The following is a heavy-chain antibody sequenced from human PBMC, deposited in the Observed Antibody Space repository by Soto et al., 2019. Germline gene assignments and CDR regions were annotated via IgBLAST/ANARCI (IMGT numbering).Heavy chain of an antibody. Sequence: SVKVSCKASGFTFTSSAVQWVRQARGQRLEWIGWIVVGSGNTNYAQKFQERVTITRDMSTSTAYMELSSLRSEDTAVYYCARVDNRDSSGYYYLDAFDIWGQGTMVTVSS. CDR3: ARVDNRDSSGYYYLDAFDI. CDR1: GFTFTSSA. D-gene: IGHD3-22*01. J-gene: IGHJ3*02. CDR2: IVVGSGNT. V-gene: IGHV1-58*01.